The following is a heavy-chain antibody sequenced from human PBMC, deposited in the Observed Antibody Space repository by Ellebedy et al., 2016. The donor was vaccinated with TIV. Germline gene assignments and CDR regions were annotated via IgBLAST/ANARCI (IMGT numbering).Heavy chain of an antibody. CDR1: GGTFSSYA. Sequence: SVKVSXXASGGTFSSYAISWVRQAPGQGLEWMGGIIPIFGTANYAQKFQGRVTITADKSTSTAYMELSSLRSEDTAVYYCARGTNAMVTLGYFDYWGQGTLVTVSS. V-gene: IGHV1-69*06. CDR2: IIPIFGTA. CDR3: ARGTNAMVTLGYFDY. D-gene: IGHD5-18*01. J-gene: IGHJ4*02.